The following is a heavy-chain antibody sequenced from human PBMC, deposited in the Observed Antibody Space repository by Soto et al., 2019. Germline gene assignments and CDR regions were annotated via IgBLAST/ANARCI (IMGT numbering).Heavy chain of an antibody. CDR2: IFYSGST. J-gene: IGHJ4*02. Sequence: SETLSLTCNVSGGSISTSRSYWAWIRQPPGKGLEWLANIFYSGSTYYNPSLASRVTVSVDTSKNEFSLKLSSVTAADTAVYYCARATYYYDSSGYYFDWWGQGNLVTVS. D-gene: IGHD3-22*01. CDR1: GGSISTSRSY. CDR3: ARATYYYDSSGYYFDW. V-gene: IGHV4-39*07.